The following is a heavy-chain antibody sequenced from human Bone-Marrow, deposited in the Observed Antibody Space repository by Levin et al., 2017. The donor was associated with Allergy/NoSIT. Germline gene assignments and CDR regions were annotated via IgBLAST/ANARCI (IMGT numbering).Heavy chain of an antibody. Sequence: GGSLRLSCAASGFTFSSYGMHWVRQAPGKGLEWVAVIWYDGSNKYYADSVKGRFTISRDNSKNTLYLQMNSLRAEDTAVYYCARDAAANLLDYWGQGTLVTVSS. J-gene: IGHJ4*02. D-gene: IGHD2-2*01. V-gene: IGHV3-33*01. CDR2: IWYDGSNK. CDR3: ARDAAANLLDY. CDR1: GFTFSSYG.